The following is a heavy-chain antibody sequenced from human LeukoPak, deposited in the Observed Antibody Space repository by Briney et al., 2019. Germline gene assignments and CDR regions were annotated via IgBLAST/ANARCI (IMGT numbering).Heavy chain of an antibody. D-gene: IGHD3-9*01. CDR3: ARDPPNVLRYFDCRSHLICGMDV. CDR2: MNPNSGNT. CDR1: GYTFTSYD. V-gene: IGHV1-8*01. J-gene: IGHJ6*02. Sequence: GASVKVSCKASGYTFTSYDINWVRQATGQGLEWMGWMNPNSGNTGYAQKFQGRVTMTRTTSISTAYMELSSLRSEDTAVYYCARDPPNVLRYFDCRSHLICGMDVWGQGTTVTVSS.